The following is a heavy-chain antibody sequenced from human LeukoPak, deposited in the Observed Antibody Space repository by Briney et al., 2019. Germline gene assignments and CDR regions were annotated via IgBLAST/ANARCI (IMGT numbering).Heavy chain of an antibody. Sequence: GGSLRLSCVASGFSFNSYWMSWVRQAPGKGLEWVANIKQDGSEKSYVGSVKGRFTISRDNAKNFLYLQMNSLRAADTAIYFCAKGAWNFDLWGRGTLVSVSS. CDR2: IKQDGSEK. J-gene: IGHJ2*01. V-gene: IGHV3-7*01. CDR1: GFSFNSYW. CDR3: AKGAWNFDL.